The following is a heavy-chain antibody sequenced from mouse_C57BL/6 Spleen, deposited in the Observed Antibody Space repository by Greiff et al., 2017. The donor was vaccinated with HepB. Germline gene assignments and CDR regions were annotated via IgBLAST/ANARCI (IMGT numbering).Heavy chain of an antibody. Sequence: EVQLVESGGGLVQPKGSLKLSCAASGFTFNTYAMHWVRQAPGKGLEWVARIRSKSSNYATYYADSVKDRFTISRDDSQSMLYLQMNNLKTEDTAIYYCVRDHDYGCWFAYWGQGTLVTVSA. J-gene: IGHJ3*01. CDR2: IRSKSSNYAT. V-gene: IGHV10-3*01. CDR1: GFTFNTYA. CDR3: VRDHDYGCWFAY. D-gene: IGHD1-1*02.